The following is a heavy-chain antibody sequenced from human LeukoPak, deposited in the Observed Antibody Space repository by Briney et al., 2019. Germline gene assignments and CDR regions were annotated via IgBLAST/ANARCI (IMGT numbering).Heavy chain of an antibody. CDR1: GGSISSSSYY. CDR3: ARLMAVAGTPLGY. D-gene: IGHD6-19*01. CDR2: IYYSGST. Sequence: SETLSPTCTVSGGSISSSSYYWGWIRQPPGKGLEWIGSIYYSGSTYYNPSLKSRVTISVDTSKNQFSLKLSSVTAADTAVYYCARLMAVAGTPLGYWGNGTLVTVSS. V-gene: IGHV4-39*01. J-gene: IGHJ4*01.